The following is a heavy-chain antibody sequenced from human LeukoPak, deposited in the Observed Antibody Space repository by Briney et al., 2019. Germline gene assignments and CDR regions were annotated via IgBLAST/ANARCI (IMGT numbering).Heavy chain of an antibody. Sequence: GGSLRLSCTASGLTFSTSGFNWVRQVPGKGLEWVASIGPTGSDRYHADSIKGRFTISRDNANNFLYLQMNSLRAEDTAVYYCATETNGRHYDYWGQGTLLTVSS. CDR3: ATETNGRHYDY. D-gene: IGHD1-14*01. V-gene: IGHV3-21*06. J-gene: IGHJ4*02. CDR1: GLTFSTSG. CDR2: IGPTGSDR.